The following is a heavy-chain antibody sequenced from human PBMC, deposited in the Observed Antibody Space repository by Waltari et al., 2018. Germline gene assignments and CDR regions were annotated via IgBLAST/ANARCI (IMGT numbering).Heavy chain of an antibody. V-gene: IGHV3-11*06. Sequence: QERLVEAGGGLVQAGGSLRLSCGASGFTFSDYYMRWIRQAPGRGREWVADISSTGRNTDYGDSVRGRFTISRDNTKNSLYLQMHSLRVEDTAVYFCARGPPTLTSTTFQSDSWGQGTLVTVSS. CDR3: ARGPPTLTSTTFQSDS. D-gene: IGHD2-2*01. J-gene: IGHJ5*02. CDR1: GFTFSDYY. CDR2: ISSTGRNT.